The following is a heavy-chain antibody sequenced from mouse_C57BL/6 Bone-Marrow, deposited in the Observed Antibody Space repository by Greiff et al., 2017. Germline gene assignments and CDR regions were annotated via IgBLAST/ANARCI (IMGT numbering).Heavy chain of an antibody. D-gene: IGHD2-2*01. CDR3: ARSDDYGYDEPSD. Sequence: VQLQQPGAELVMPGASVKLSCKASGYTFTSYWMHWVKQRPGQGLEWIGEIDPSDSYTNYNQKFKGKSTLTVDNSSSTAYMQLSSLTSEDSAVYYCARSDDYGYDEPSDWGQGTLVTVSA. V-gene: IGHV1-69*01. CDR1: GYTFTSYW. CDR2: IDPSDSYT. J-gene: IGHJ3*01.